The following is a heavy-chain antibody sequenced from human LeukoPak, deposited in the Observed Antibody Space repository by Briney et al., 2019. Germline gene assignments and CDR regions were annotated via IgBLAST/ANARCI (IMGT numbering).Heavy chain of an antibody. V-gene: IGHV3-48*01. CDR1: GFTFSSYS. CDR3: ARDLEGGDAY. CDR2: ISSSSSTI. J-gene: IGHJ4*02. Sequence: GGSLRLSCAASGFTFSSYSMNWVRQAPGKGLGWVSYISSSSSTIYYADSVKGRFTISRDNAKNSLYLQMNSLRAEDTAVYYCARDLEGGDAYWGQGTLVTVSS. D-gene: IGHD2-21*02.